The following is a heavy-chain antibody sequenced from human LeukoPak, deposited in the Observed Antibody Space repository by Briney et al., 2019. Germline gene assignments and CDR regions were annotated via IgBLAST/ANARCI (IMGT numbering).Heavy chain of an antibody. CDR3: ARDPWAHYYDSSGYDY. CDR1: GGTFSSYA. J-gene: IGHJ4*02. Sequence: GSSVKVSCKASGGTFSSYAISWVRQAPAQGLEWMGSIIPILGIANYAQKFQGRVTITADKSTSTAYMELSSLRSEDTAVYYCARDPWAHYYDSSGYDYWGQGTLVTVSS. V-gene: IGHV1-69*04. D-gene: IGHD3-22*01. CDR2: IIPILGIA.